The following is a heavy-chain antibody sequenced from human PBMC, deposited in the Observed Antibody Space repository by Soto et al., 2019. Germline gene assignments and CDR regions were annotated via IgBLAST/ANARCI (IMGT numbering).Heavy chain of an antibody. D-gene: IGHD1-26*01. V-gene: IGHV3-30*18. J-gene: IGHJ4*02. Sequence: QVQLVESGGGVVQPGRSLRLSCAASGFTFSSYGMHWVRQAPGKGLEWVAVISYDGSNKYYADSVKGRFTISRDNSKNTLYLQMNSLRAEDTAVYYCAKVDYSGSYFVYWGQGPLVTVSS. CDR2: ISYDGSNK. CDR3: AKVDYSGSYFVY. CDR1: GFTFSSYG.